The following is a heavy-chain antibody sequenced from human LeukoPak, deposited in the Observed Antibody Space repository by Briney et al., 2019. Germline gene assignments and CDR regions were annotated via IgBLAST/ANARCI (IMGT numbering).Heavy chain of an antibody. V-gene: IGHV4-39*07. J-gene: IGHJ4*02. D-gene: IGHD1-26*01. Sequence: SETLSLTCTASGGSISSSSYYWGWIRQPPGKGLEWIGSIYHSGSTYYNPSLKSRVTISVDTSKNQFSLKLSSVTAADTAVYYCARAHAGWWELLNWGQGTLVTVSS. CDR2: IYHSGST. CDR3: ARAHAGWWELLN. CDR1: GGSISSSSYY.